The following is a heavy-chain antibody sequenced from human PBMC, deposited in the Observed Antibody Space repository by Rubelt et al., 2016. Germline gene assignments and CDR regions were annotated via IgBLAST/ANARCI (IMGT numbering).Heavy chain of an antibody. V-gene: IGHV3-7*01. Sequence: GGGLVQPGGSLRLSCAASGFIFSNYWMSWVRQAPGKGLEWVANIKQDGSEKFYVDSVRGRFTISRDNAKSSLYLQMNSLRAEDTAVYYCAGDAGGLGDCWGQGTLVTVSS. CDR2: IKQDGSEK. CDR3: AGDAGGLGDC. J-gene: IGHJ4*02. D-gene: IGHD2-15*01. CDR1: GFIFSNYW.